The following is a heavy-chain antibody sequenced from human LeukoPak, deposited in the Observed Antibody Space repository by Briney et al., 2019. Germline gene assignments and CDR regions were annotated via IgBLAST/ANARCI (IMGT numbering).Heavy chain of an antibody. CDR1: GFTFSTYE. CDR3: ARGAAGGDFDY. D-gene: IGHD6-13*01. J-gene: IGHJ4*02. V-gene: IGHV3-48*03. Sequence: GSLRLSCAASGFTFSTYEMDWVRQAPGKELEGVSYISSRGSAVYSAASVQGRFTTSRHYTKTSQYLQMSSLIVEATDVYFLARGAAGGDFDYWGQGTLVTVSS. CDR2: ISSRGSAV.